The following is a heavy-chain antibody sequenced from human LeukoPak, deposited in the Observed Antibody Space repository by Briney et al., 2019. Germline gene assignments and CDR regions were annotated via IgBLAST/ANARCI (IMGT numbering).Heavy chain of an antibody. D-gene: IGHD3-10*01. V-gene: IGHV1-46*01. CDR2: INPSGGST. CDR3: ARSGGIWFGELFPLDDY. CDR1: GYTFTSYY. Sequence: ASVKVSCKASGYTFTSYYMHWVRQAPGEGLEWLGIINPSGGSTSYAQKFQGRVTMTRDMSTSTVYMELSSLRSEDTAVYYCARSGGIWFGELFPLDDYWGQGTLVTVSS. J-gene: IGHJ4*02.